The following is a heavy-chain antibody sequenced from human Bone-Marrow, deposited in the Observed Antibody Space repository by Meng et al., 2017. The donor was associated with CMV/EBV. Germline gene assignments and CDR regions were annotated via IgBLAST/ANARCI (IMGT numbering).Heavy chain of an antibody. Sequence: GESLKISCAASGFTFSDYYMSWIRQAPGKGLEWVSYISSSGSTIYYADSVKGRFTISRDNAKNSLYLQMNSLRAEDTAVYYCARTLCSSTSCYKYYYYGMDVWGQGNTVTVSS. CDR2: ISSSGSTI. CDR3: ARTLCSSTSCYKYYYYGMDV. V-gene: IGHV3-11*01. J-gene: IGHJ6*02. D-gene: IGHD2-2*02. CDR1: GFTFSDYY.